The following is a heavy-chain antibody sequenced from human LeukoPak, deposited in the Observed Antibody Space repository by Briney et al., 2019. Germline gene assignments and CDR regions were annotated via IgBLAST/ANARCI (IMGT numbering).Heavy chain of an antibody. CDR2: IRYDGSNK. D-gene: IGHD5-18*01. CDR1: GFTFSSYG. J-gene: IGHJ4*02. Sequence: GGSLRLSCAASGFTFSSYGMHWVRQAPGKGLERVAFIRYDGSNKYYADSVKGRFTISRDNSKNTLYLQMNSLRAEDTAVYYCAKDPGYGYGNYFDYWGQGTLVTVSS. CDR3: AKDPGYGYGNYFDY. V-gene: IGHV3-30*02.